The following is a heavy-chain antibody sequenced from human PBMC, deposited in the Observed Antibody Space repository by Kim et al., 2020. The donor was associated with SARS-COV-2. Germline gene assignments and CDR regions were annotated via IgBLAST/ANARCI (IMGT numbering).Heavy chain of an antibody. V-gene: IGHV5-51*01. J-gene: IGHJ4*02. D-gene: IGHD6-19*01. Sequence: YSPSFQSQVTISADKSISTAYLQWSSLKASDTAMYYCARQPYSSGWYKDYWGQGTLVTVSS. CDR3: ARQPYSSGWYKDY.